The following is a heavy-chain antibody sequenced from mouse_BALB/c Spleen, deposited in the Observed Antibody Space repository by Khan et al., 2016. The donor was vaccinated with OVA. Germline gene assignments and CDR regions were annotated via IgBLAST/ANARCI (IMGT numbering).Heavy chain of an antibody. D-gene: IGHD1-1*01. V-gene: IGHV3-2*02. CDR1: AYSITSDYA. J-gene: IGHJ1*01. Sequence: EVQLQESGPGLVKPSQSLSLTCTVTAYSITSDYAWNWIRQFPGNKLEWMGYISYSGSTNFNPSLKSRISITRDTSRNQFFLQLNSVTTVDTSTSYCARHYYYGRWYFDVWGAGTAVTVSS. CDR3: ARHYYYGRWYFDV. CDR2: ISYSGST.